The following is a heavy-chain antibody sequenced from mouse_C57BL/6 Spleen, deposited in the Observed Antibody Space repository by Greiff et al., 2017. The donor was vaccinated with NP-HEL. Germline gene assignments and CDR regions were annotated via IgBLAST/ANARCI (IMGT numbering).Heavy chain of an antibody. D-gene: IGHD1-1*01. J-gene: IGHJ2*01. CDR1: GFTFSDYG. Sequence: EVKLVESGGGLVKPGGSLKLSCAASGFTFSDYGMHWVRQAPEKGLEWVAYISSGSSTIYYADTVKGRITISSDNAKNTLFLQMTSLRSEDTAMYYCARRSSYEGYFDYWGQGTTLTVSS. CDR3: ARRSSYEGYFDY. V-gene: IGHV5-17*01. CDR2: ISSGSSTI.